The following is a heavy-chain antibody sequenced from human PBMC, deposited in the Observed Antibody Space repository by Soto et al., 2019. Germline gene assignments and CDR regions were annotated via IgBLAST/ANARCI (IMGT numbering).Heavy chain of an antibody. D-gene: IGHD2-21*01. Sequence: SQTPSPTSTVSGDSSSGNDSHWSRIRKPPGEGLEWIGFISYSGTTSYNPSLKSRVTMSVDTSKNQFSLKLTSVNAADTAVYYCTRGGDAYKNGHWGQGTLVTVSS. CDR3: TRGGDAYKNGH. V-gene: IGHV4-30-4*08. CDR1: GDSSSGNDSH. CDR2: ISYSGTT. J-gene: IGHJ4*02.